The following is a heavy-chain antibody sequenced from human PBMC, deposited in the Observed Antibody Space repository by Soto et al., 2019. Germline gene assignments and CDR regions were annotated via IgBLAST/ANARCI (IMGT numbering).Heavy chain of an antibody. D-gene: IGHD1-20*01. J-gene: IGHJ5*02. CDR2: ISRGSDYI. Sequence: EVHLVESGGGLVKPGGSLRLTCAASGFIFSDYTMNWVRQAPGKGLEWVSSISRGSDYIFYADTVKGRLTISRDNARNSLYLQMTSLRAEDTAVYYCAKDSGCVNNACAYDPWGQGTLVTVSS. CDR1: GFIFSDYT. CDR3: AKDSGCVNNACAYDP. V-gene: IGHV3-21*01.